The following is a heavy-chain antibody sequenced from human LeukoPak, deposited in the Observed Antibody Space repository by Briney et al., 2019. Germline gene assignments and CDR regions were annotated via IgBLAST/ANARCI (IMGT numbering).Heavy chain of an antibody. CDR2: IVVGSGKT. Sequence: SVKVSCKASGFTFSSSATQWVRQARGQRLEWMGWIVVGSGKTNYAQRFQERVTITRDMSTSTAYMELRSLTSEDTAVYYCAADDLNIGFWGQGTLVTVSS. D-gene: IGHD3-3*01. J-gene: IGHJ4*02. CDR3: AADDLNIGF. V-gene: IGHV1-58*02. CDR1: GFTFSSSA.